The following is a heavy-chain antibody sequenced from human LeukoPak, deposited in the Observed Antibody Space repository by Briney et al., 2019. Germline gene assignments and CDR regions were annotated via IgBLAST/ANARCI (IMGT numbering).Heavy chain of an antibody. CDR2: IFYTGSS. CDR1: GGSISSSSYY. CDR3: ARDGYNTPGY. Sequence: SETLSLTCTVSGGSISSSSYYWGWIRQPPGKGLEWIGSIFYTGSSYHNPSLKSRVTLSVDTSKDQFSLKLSSVTAADTAVYYCARDGYNTPGYWGQGTLVTVSS. V-gene: IGHV4-39*07. J-gene: IGHJ4*02. D-gene: IGHD5-24*01.